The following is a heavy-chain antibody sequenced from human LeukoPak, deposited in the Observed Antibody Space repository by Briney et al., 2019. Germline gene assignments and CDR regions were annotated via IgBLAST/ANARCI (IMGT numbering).Heavy chain of an antibody. CDR2: MNPNSGNT. Sequence: ASVKVSCKASGYTFTSYDINWVRQATGQGLEWMGWMNPNSGNTGYAQKFQGRVTMTRNTSISTAYVELSSLRSEDTAVYYCARGGGSSGNFDYWGQGTLVTVSS. D-gene: IGHD6-19*01. J-gene: IGHJ4*02. CDR3: ARGGGSSGNFDY. V-gene: IGHV1-8*01. CDR1: GYTFTSYD.